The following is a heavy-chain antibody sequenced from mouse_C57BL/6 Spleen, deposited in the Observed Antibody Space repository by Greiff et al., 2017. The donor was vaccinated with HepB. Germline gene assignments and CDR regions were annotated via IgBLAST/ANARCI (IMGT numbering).Heavy chain of an antibody. CDR1: GYTFTSYW. Sequence: QVQLQQSGAELVKPGASVKLSCKASGYTFTSYWMQWVKQRPGQGLEWIGEIDPSDSYTNYNQKFKGKATLTVDTSSSTAYMQLSSLTSEDSAVYYCARCNYYGGGHFDYWGQGTTLTVSS. D-gene: IGHD1-2*01. CDR2: IDPSDSYT. CDR3: ARCNYYGGGHFDY. J-gene: IGHJ2*01. V-gene: IGHV1-50*01.